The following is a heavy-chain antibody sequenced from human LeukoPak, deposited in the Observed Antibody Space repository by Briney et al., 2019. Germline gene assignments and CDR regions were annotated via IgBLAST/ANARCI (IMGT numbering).Heavy chain of an antibody. V-gene: IGHV1-2*02. J-gene: IGHJ6*03. Sequence: GASVKVSCKASGYTFTGYYMHWVRQAPGQGLEWMGWINPNSGGTNYAQKFQGRVTMTRDTSISTAYMELSRLRSDDTAVYYCARDRVEWELPTKYYYYYYMDVWGKGTTVTVSS. CDR1: GYTFTGYY. CDR2: INPNSGGT. CDR3: ARDRVEWELPTKYYYYYYMDV. D-gene: IGHD1-26*01.